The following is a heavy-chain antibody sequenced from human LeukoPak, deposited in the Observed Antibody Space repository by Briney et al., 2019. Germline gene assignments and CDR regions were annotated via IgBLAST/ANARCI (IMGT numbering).Heavy chain of an antibody. CDR3: ARREGIAVAPFDY. CDR1: GGSISSSSYC. Sequence: SETLSLTCTVSGGSISSSSYCWGWIRQPPGKGLEWIGSIYYSGSTYYNPSLKSRVTISVDTSKNQFSLKLSSVTAADTAVYYCARREGIAVAPFDYWGQGTLVTVSS. V-gene: IGHV4-39*01. CDR2: IYYSGST. D-gene: IGHD6-19*01. J-gene: IGHJ4*02.